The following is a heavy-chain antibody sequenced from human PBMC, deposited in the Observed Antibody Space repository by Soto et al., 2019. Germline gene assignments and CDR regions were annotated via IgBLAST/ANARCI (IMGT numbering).Heavy chain of an antibody. CDR1: GYTFTSFG. D-gene: IGHD2-8*01. CDR3: ARDRSMYYGMDV. CDR2: ISAYNGNT. Sequence: QVQLVQSGGEVKKPGASVKVSCKATGYTFTSFGISWVRQDPGQGLEWMGWISAYNGNTNYAQKLQGRVTMTTDTSTSTAYMELRSPTSDDTAVYYCARDRSMYYGMDVWGQGTTVTVSS. V-gene: IGHV1-18*01. J-gene: IGHJ6*02.